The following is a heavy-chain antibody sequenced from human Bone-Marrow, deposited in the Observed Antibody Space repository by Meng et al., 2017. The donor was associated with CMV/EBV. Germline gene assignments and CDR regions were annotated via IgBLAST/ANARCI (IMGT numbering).Heavy chain of an antibody. CDR1: GGTFSSYA. D-gene: IGHD4-11*01. Sequence: SVNVSCKASGGTFSSYAISWVRQAPGQGLEWMGGIIPIFGTANYAQKFQGRVTITTDESTSTAYMELSSLRSEDTAVYYCARVFWGYSNYMGEGGYFDYWGQGTLVTVSS. CDR3: ARVFWGYSNYMGEGGYFDY. V-gene: IGHV1-69*05. CDR2: IIPIFGTA. J-gene: IGHJ4*02.